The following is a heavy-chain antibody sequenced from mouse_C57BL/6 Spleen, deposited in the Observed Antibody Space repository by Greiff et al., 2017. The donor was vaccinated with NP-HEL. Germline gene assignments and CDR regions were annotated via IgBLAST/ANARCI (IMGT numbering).Heavy chain of an antibody. D-gene: IGHD2-1*01. CDR2: LSSGGSYT. CDR1: GFTFSSYG. CDR3: ARSPLYGNYLYYFDY. Sequence: EVQLQESGGDLVKPGGSLKLSCAASGFTFSSYGMSWVRQTPDKRLAWVATLSSGGSYTYYPARVKGRFTISRDNAKNTLYLQMSSLKSEDTAMYYCARSPLYGNYLYYFDYWGQGTTLTVSS. J-gene: IGHJ2*01. V-gene: IGHV5-6*01.